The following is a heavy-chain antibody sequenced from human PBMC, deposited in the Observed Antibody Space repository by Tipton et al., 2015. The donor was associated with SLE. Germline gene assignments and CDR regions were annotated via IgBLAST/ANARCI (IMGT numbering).Heavy chain of an antibody. CDR3: ARVDSSSWYPTPYYYYGMDV. CDR1: GGTFSSYA. CDR2: IIPIFGTA. V-gene: IGHV1-69*01. D-gene: IGHD6-13*01. J-gene: IGHJ6*02. Sequence: QVQLVQSGAEVKKPGSSVKVSCKASGGTFSSYAISWVRQAPGQGLEWMGGIIPIFGTANYAQKFQDRVTITVDESTSTAYMELSSLRSEDTAVYYCARVDSSSWYPTPYYYYGMDVWGQGTTVTVSS.